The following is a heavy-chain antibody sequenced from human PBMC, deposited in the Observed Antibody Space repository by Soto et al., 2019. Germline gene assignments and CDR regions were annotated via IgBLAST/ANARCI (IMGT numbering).Heavy chain of an antibody. CDR3: ARDPPPPDY. Sequence: ASVKVSCKASGYTFASYASRWMRQAPGQGLEWMGWISAYNGNTNYAQKLQGRVTMTTDTSTSTAYMELRSLRSDDTAVYYCARDPPPPDYWGQGTLVTVS. V-gene: IGHV1-18*01. CDR1: GYTFASYA. CDR2: ISAYNGNT. J-gene: IGHJ4*02.